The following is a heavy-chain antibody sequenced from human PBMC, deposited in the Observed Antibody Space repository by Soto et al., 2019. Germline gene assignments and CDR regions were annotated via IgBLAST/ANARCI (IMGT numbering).Heavy chain of an antibody. J-gene: IGHJ5*02. CDR2: IYNSGIT. D-gene: IGHD3-3*01. CDR3: ARGVTVFGLVSRFWFDP. V-gene: IGHV4-30-4*01. Sequence: SETLSLTCTVSGGSISSGDYSWGWVRQSPGKGLEWIGHIYNSGITYYNPSLKSRVVISIDTSRNQFSLRLNSLTAVDRAVYFCARGVTVFGLVSRFWFDPWGQGTLVTDPS. CDR1: GGSISSGDYS.